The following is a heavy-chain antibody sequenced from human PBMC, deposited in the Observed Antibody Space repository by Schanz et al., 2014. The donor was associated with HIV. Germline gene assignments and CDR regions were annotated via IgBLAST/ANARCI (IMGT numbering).Heavy chain of an antibody. CDR3: AKDIGRDLPYGLDV. CDR2: ISWNSGSI. V-gene: IGHV3-9*01. J-gene: IGHJ6*02. CDR1: GGKEEEDA. Sequence: DVQLVESGGGWVQPGRERRKKGEVSGGKEEEDAMHWVRQAPGKGLEWVSGISWNSGSIGYADSVKGRFTISRDNAKNSLHLQMNSLRAEDTALYYCAKDIGRDLPYGLDVWGQGTTVTVSS.